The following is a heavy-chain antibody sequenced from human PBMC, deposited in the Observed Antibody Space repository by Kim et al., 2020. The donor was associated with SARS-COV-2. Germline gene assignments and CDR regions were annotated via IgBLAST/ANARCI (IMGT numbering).Heavy chain of an antibody. V-gene: IGHV4-59*01. CDR3: ARALYYDYIWGSWGWFDP. J-gene: IGHJ5*02. Sequence: KSRVTISVDTSKNQFSLKLSSVTAADTAVYYCARALYYDYIWGSWGWFDPWGQGALVTVSS. D-gene: IGHD3-16*01.